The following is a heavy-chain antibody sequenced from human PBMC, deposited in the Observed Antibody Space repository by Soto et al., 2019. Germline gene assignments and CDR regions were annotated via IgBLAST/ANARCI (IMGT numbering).Heavy chain of an antibody. V-gene: IGHV4-59*01. CDR3: ARGGRGYSYGYLDP. Sequence: SETLSLTCTVSGGSISSYYWSWIRQPPGKGLEWIGYIYYSGSTNYNPSLKSRVTISVDTSKNQFSLKLSSVTAANTAVYYCARGGRGYSYGYLDPWGQGTLVTVSS. CDR1: GGSISSYY. J-gene: IGHJ5*02. CDR2: IYYSGST. D-gene: IGHD5-18*01.